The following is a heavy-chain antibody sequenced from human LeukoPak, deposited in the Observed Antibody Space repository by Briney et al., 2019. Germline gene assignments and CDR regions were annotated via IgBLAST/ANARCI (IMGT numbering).Heavy chain of an antibody. D-gene: IGHD2-15*01. CDR1: GGSFSGYY. Sequence: SETLSLTCAVYGGSFSGYYWSWIRQPPGKGLGWIGEINHSGSTNYNPSLKSRVTISVDTSKNQFSLKLSSVTAADTAVYYCARWACSGGSCYYLRPYSSGNAFDIWGQGTMVTVSS. V-gene: IGHV4-34*01. J-gene: IGHJ3*02. CDR2: INHSGST. CDR3: ARWACSGGSCYYLRPYSSGNAFDI.